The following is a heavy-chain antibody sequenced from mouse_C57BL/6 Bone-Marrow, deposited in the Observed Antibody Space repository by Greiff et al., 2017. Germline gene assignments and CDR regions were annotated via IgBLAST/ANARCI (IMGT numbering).Heavy chain of an antibody. CDR2: IYPRSGNT. CDR3: ARSIVDYEGFAY. CDR1: GYTFTSYG. D-gene: IGHD2-4*01. V-gene: IGHV1-81*01. J-gene: IGHJ3*01. Sequence: VKLQESGAELARPGASVKLSCKASGYTFTSYGISWVKQRTGQGLEWIGEIYPRSGNTYYNEKFKGKATLTADKSSSTAYMELRSLTSEDSAVYFGARSIVDYEGFAYWGQGTLVTVSA.